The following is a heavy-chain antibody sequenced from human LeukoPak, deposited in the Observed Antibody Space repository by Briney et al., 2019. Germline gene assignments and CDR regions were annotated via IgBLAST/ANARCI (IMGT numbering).Heavy chain of an antibody. J-gene: IGHJ4*01. CDR3: AKHEYCSGTSCSLDY. CDR1: GFTFSSYA. V-gene: IGHV3-64*01. CDR2: ISSNGGST. D-gene: IGHD2-15*01. Sequence: GGSLRLSCAASGFTFSSYAMHWVRQAPGKGLEYVSAISSNGGSTYYANSVKGRFTISRDNSKNTLYLQMGSLRAEDTAVYYCAKHEYCSGTSCSLDYWGXXTLVTXSS.